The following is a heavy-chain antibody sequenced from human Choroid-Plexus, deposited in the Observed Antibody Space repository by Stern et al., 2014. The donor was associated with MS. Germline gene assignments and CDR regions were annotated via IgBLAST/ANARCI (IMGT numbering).Heavy chain of an antibody. CDR3: AKDRQYLTYFFDH. D-gene: IGHD2/OR15-2a*01. CDR1: GFTFGSCA. V-gene: IGHV3-30*18. Sequence: DQLVESGGGVVQPGRPLRLSCGDSGFTFGSCAMHWVRQAPGKGLEWVAGGSYDGSNKYYADSVKGRFTISRDNSQNTLYMQMSSLRPEDTAVYYCAKDRQYLTYFFDHWGQGSLVTVSS. J-gene: IGHJ5*02. CDR2: GSYDGSNK.